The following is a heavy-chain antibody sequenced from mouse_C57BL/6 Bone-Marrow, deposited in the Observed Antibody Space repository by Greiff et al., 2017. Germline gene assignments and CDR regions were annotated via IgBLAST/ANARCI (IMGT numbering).Heavy chain of an antibody. D-gene: IGHD1-1*01. CDR1: GYTFTSYG. V-gene: IGHV1-81*01. CDR2: IYPRSGNT. CDR3: ARGNYGSSWFAY. Sequence: VQLQQSGAELARPGASVKLSCKASGYTFTSYGISWVKQRTGQGLEWIGEIYPRSGNTYYNEKFKGKATLTADKSSSTAYMELRSLTSEDSAVYFCARGNYGSSWFAYWGQGTLVTGSA. J-gene: IGHJ3*01.